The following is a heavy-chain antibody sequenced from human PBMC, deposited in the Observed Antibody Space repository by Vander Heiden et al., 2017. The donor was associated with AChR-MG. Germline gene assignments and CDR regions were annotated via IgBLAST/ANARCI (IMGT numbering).Heavy chain of an antibody. V-gene: IGHV3-23*01. D-gene: IGHD6-19*01. CDR1: GSTFSSYA. J-gene: IGHJ4*02. CDR3: AKGWRIGVAGHFDY. Sequence: EVQLLESGRALVPPGGSLTPYCAVSGSTFSSYAMSWVRQAPGKGLEWVSGISGSSSRTYYADSVKGRFTISRDNSNNTLYLQLNSLRAEDTAVYYCAKGWRIGVAGHFDYWGQGTLVTVSS. CDR2: ISGSSSRT.